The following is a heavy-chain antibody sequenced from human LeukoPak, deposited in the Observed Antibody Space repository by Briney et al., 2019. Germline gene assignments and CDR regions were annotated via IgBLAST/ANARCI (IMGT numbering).Heavy chain of an antibody. CDR3: ARGQTPCPRTCLDY. CDR1: GFTFSSYW. J-gene: IGHJ4*02. CDR2: INQDGSEE. Sequence: GGSLRLSCVGSGFTFSSYWATWVRQPPGKGLEWVANINQDGSEENYVDSVRGRFTISRDNARNSLFLQMNSLRAEDTAVYYCARGQTPCPRTCLDYWGQGTLVTVSS. V-gene: IGHV3-7*04. D-gene: IGHD1-14*01.